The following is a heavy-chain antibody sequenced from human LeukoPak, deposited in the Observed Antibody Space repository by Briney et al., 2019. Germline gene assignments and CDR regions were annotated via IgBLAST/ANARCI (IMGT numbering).Heavy chain of an antibody. Sequence: ASVKVSCKASGYTFTSYDINWVRQAPGQGLEWMGIINPSGGSTSYAQKFQGRVTMTRDTSTSTVYMELSSLRSEDTAVYYCARGHSSAAYYYYGMDVWGQGTTVTVSS. CDR1: GYTFTSYD. D-gene: IGHD4-11*01. V-gene: IGHV1-46*01. J-gene: IGHJ6*02. CDR3: ARGHSSAAYYYYGMDV. CDR2: INPSGGST.